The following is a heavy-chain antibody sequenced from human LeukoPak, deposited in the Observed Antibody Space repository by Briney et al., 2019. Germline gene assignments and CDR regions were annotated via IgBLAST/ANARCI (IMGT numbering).Heavy chain of an antibody. V-gene: IGHV4-34*01. CDR1: GGSFSGYY. D-gene: IGHD3-10*01. J-gene: IGHJ5*02. Sequence: SETLSLTCAVYGGSFSGYYWSWIRQPPGKGLEWIGEINHSGSTNYNPSLKSRVTISVDTSKNQFSLKLSSVTAADTAVYYCARGLGYYYGSRSYNWFDPWGQGTLVTVSS. CDR3: ARGLGYYYGSRSYNWFDP. CDR2: INHSGST.